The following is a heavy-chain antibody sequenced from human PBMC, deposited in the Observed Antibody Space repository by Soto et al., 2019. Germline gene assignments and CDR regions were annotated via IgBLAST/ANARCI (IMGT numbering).Heavy chain of an antibody. J-gene: IGHJ6*02. CDR2: ISSSSSYI. V-gene: IGHV3-21*01. D-gene: IGHD2-2*01. Sequence: GGSLRLSCAASGFTFSSYSMNWVRQAPGKGLEWVSSISSSSSYIYYADSVKGRFTISRDNAKNSLYLQMNSLRAEDTVVYYCARFQSAMESYYYGMDVWGQGTTVTVSS. CDR1: GFTFSSYS. CDR3: ARFQSAMESYYYGMDV.